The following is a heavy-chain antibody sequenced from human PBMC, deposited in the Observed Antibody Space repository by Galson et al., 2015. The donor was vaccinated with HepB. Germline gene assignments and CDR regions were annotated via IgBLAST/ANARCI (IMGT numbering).Heavy chain of an antibody. CDR2: ISISATDI. CDR3: ARDPRGYTTSASGWFDP. CDR1: GFTFSSYS. J-gene: IGHJ5*02. D-gene: IGHD3-3*01. V-gene: IGHV3-21*01. Sequence: SLRLSCAASGFTFSSYSMNWVRQAPGKGLEWVSSISISATDIYYADSVKGRFTISRDNAKSSLYLQMNSLRAEDTAVYFCARDPRGYTTSASGWFDPWGQGTLVTVSS.